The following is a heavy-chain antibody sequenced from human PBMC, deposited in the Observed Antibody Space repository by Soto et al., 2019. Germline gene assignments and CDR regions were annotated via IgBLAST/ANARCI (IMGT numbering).Heavy chain of an antibody. CDR3: ARDPGAYSYGYVWLDY. CDR1: GYTFTSYG. V-gene: IGHV1-18*01. J-gene: IGHJ4*02. D-gene: IGHD5-18*01. CDR2: ISAYNGNT. Sequence: QVQLVQSGAEVKKPGASVKVSCKASGYTFTSYGISWVRQAPGQGLEWMGWISAYNGNTNYAQKLQGRVTMTTDTSTSTGYMELRSLRSDDTAVYYCARDPGAYSYGYVWLDYWGQGTLVTVSS.